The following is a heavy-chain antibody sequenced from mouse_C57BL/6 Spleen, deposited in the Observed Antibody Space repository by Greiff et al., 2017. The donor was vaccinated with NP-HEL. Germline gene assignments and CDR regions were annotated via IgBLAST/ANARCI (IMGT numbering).Heavy chain of an antibody. D-gene: IGHD1-3*01. CDR2: ISYDGSN. Sequence: EVKLVESGPGLVKPSQSLSLTCSVTGYSITSGYYWNWIRQFPGNKLEWMGYISYDGSNNYNPSLKNRISITRDTSKNQFFLKLNSVTTEDTATYYCAREELGWYFDVWGTGTTVTVSS. V-gene: IGHV3-6*01. CDR1: GYSITSGYY. J-gene: IGHJ1*03. CDR3: AREELGWYFDV.